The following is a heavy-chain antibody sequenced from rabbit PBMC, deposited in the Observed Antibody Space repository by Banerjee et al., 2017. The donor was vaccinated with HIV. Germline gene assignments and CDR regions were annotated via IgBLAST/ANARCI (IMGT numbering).Heavy chain of an antibody. D-gene: IGHD7-1*01. CDR1: GFDFSRYG. Sequence: QEQLVETGGGLVQPGGSLTLSCKASGFDFSRYGMSWVRQAPGKGLEWISCIAGSSSGFTYSATWAKGRFTCSKTSSTTVTLQMTSLTVADTATYFCARDTGTSFSTYGMDLWGPGTLVTVS. CDR3: ARDTGTSFSTYGMDL. CDR2: IAGSSSGFT. J-gene: IGHJ6*01. V-gene: IGHV1S45*01.